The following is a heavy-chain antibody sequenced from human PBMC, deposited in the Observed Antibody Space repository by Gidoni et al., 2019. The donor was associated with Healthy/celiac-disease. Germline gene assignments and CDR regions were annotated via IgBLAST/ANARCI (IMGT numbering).Heavy chain of an antibody. J-gene: IGHJ4*02. D-gene: IGHD3-22*01. V-gene: IGHV1-69*01. CDR2: IIPIFGTA. CDR1: GGPFSSYA. Sequence: QVHLVQSGAEVKKPGSSVKVSCKASGGPFSSYAISWVRQATGQGLQWMGGIIPIFGTANYAQKFQGRVKITADESTSTAYMELSRMRSEDTAVYYCARDAGGQYYYDSSGYLDYWGQGTLVTVSS. CDR3: ARDAGGQYYYDSSGYLDY.